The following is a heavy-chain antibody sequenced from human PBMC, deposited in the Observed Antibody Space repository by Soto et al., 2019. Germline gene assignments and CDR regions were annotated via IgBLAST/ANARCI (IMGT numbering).Heavy chain of an antibody. D-gene: IGHD3-10*01. V-gene: IGHV4-34*01. CDR1: GGSFSGYY. Sequence: SETLSLTCAVYGGSFSGYYWTWIRQPPGTGLEWTGEINHSGSTNYNPSLKSRVTISVDTSKNQFSLKLISVTAADTAVYYCARHWITMVRGVCHFDYWGQGTLVTVSS. CDR3: ARHWITMVRGVCHFDY. J-gene: IGHJ4*02. CDR2: INHSGST.